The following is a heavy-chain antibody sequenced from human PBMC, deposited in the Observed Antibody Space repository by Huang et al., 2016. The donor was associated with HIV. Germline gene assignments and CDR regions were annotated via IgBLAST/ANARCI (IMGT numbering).Heavy chain of an antibody. Sequence: QVQLVESGGGVVEPGRSLRVSCAASGFSFSDSGMHWVRQAPGKGLEWVAVISYDGRKKFYAGSVKGRFTISRDNSKNTVYLQMNSLRAGDTAVYYCAKDRRAYYYGSGIEYWGQGARVTVSS. CDR2: ISYDGRKK. CDR3: AKDRRAYYYGSGIEY. D-gene: IGHD3-10*01. J-gene: IGHJ4*02. V-gene: IGHV3-30*18. CDR1: GFSFSDSG.